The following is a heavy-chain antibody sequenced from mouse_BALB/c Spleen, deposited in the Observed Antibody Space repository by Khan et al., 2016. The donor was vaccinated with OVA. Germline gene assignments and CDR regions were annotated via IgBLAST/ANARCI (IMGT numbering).Heavy chain of an antibody. D-gene: IGHD2-13*01. CDR3: ARGDVDYMSFAY. J-gene: IGHJ3*01. Sequence: EVQLLQSGPELVKPGASVKMSCKASGYTFTSYVMHWVKQKLGLGFEWIGYIYPFNDDTKYNEKFKGKVTLTSDKSSSTAYMEISSLNSEDSAVYFCARGDVDYMSFAYWGQGTLVTVSA. V-gene: IGHV1S136*01. CDR2: IYPFNDDT. CDR1: GYTFTSYV.